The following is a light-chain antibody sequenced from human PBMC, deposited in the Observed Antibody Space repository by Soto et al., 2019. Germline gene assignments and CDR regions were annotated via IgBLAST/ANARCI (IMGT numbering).Light chain of an antibody. J-gene: IGKJ4*01. CDR2: AAS. Sequence: IQMTQSPSSLSASVVDRVTITCRASQGIRNDLGWYQQKPGKAPKLLIYAASSLHSGVPSRFSGSGAGTDFSLTISSLQPEDSATYYCLQDYSFPLTFGGGTKVDIK. CDR1: QGIRND. CDR3: LQDYSFPLT. V-gene: IGKV1-6*01.